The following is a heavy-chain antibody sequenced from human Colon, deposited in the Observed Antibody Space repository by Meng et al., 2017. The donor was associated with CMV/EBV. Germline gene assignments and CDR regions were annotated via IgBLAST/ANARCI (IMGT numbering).Heavy chain of an antibody. Sequence: SWAASGFTVSSNYMSWVRQAPGKGLEWVSVIYSGGSTYYADSVKGRFTISRDNSKNTLYLQMNSLRAEDTAVYYCARANRPIAARPQDYYYYGMDVWGQGTTVTVSS. D-gene: IGHD6-6*01. J-gene: IGHJ6*02. V-gene: IGHV3-53*01. CDR1: GFTVSSNY. CDR2: IYSGGST. CDR3: ARANRPIAARPQDYYYYGMDV.